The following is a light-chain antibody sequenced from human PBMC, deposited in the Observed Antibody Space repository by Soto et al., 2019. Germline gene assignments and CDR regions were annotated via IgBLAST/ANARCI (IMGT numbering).Light chain of an antibody. CDR1: QSVSSN. J-gene: IGKJ2*01. Sequence: EIVMTQSPATLSVSPGERATLSCRASQSVSSNLAWYQQKPGQAPRRLIYGASTRATGIPARFSGSGSGTEFTLTISSLQSEDFAGYYCQQYNNWPPYTFGQGTKLEIK. V-gene: IGKV3-15*01. CDR2: GAS. CDR3: QQYNNWPPYT.